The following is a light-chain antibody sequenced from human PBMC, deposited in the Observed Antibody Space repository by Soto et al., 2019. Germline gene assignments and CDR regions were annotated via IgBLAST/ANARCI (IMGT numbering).Light chain of an antibody. Sequence: EIVLTQSPATLSLSPGERATLSCRASQSVSSYLAWYQQKPGQAPRLLIYDASNRATGIPARFSGSGSGTDFTLTISSLEPEDLAVYYGQQRSNWPWTFGQGTKVEIK. CDR3: QQRSNWPWT. CDR1: QSVSSY. V-gene: IGKV3-11*01. J-gene: IGKJ1*01. CDR2: DAS.